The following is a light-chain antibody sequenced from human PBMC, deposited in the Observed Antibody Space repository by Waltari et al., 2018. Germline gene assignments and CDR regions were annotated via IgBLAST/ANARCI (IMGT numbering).Light chain of an antibody. CDR3: NSFTSSSTWV. V-gene: IGLV2-14*01. Sequence: QSALTQPASVSGSPGQSITISCTGTSNDVGGYNYLSWYQQHPGKAPKLMIFDVNDRPSGVSNRFSGSKSGNTASLTISGLQAEDEADYYCNSFTSSSTWVFGGGTKLTVL. CDR2: DVN. J-gene: IGLJ3*02. CDR1: SNDVGGYNY.